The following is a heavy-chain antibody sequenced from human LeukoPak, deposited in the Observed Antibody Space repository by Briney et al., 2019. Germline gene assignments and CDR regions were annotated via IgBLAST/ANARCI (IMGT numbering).Heavy chain of an antibody. CDR2: ISAYNGNT. J-gene: IGHJ4*02. CDR3: ARDNYYDSSGYYSY. D-gene: IGHD3-22*01. Sequence: ASVKVSCKASGYTFTSYGISWVRQAPGQGLEWMGWISAYNGNTNYAQKFQGRVTMTTDTYTSTAYMELRSLRSDDTAVYYCARDNYYDSSGYYSYWGQGTLVTVSS. V-gene: IGHV1-18*01. CDR1: GYTFTSYG.